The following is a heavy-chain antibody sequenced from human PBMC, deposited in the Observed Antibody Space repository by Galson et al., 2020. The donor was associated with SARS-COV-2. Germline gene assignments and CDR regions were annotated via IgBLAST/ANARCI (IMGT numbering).Heavy chain of an antibody. CDR3: ARDHQIWSGYSFDY. D-gene: IGHD3-3*01. V-gene: IGHV4-39*07. Sequence: SETLSLTCTVSGGSISSSLYYWGWIRQPPGKGLEWIGSIYYGGDTYYNSSLKSRVTISVDTSKDQFSLNLSAVTAADTAMYYCARDHQIWSGYSFDYWGQGILVTVSS. CDR1: GGSISSSLYY. J-gene: IGHJ4*02. CDR2: IYYGGDT.